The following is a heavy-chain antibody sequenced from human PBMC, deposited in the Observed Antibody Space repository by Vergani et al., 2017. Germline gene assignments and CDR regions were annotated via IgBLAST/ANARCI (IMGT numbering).Heavy chain of an antibody. J-gene: IGHJ5*02. CDR1: GGSFSGYY. Sequence: QVQLQQWGAGLLKPSETLSLTCAVYGGSFSGYYWSWIRQPPGKGLEWIGEINHSGSTNYNPSLKSRLTISVDTSKNQFSLKLSSVTAAETAVYYCASLGRIAAAGSRSGWFNPWGQGTLVTVSS. D-gene: IGHD6-13*01. CDR3: ASLGRIAAAGSRSGWFNP. CDR2: INHSGST. V-gene: IGHV4-34*01.